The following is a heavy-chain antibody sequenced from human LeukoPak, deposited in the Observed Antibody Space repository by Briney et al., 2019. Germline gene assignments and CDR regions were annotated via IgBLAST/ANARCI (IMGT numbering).Heavy chain of an antibody. D-gene: IGHD4-11*01. CDR3: SRGQPLCVTSVFRAKYWSFDL. V-gene: IGHV4-34*01. CDR2: INHSGST. Sequence: PSETLSLTCAVYGGSFSGYYWSWIRQPPGKGLEWIGAINHSGSTNYNPSLKSRVTISVDTSKNQFSLKLSSVTAADTAVYYCSRGQPLCVTSVFRAKYWSFDLWGSGTLVTVSS. CDR1: GGSFSGYY. J-gene: IGHJ2*01.